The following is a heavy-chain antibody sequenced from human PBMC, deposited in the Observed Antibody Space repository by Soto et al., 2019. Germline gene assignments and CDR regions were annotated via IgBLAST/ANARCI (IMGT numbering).Heavy chain of an antibody. CDR3: ATQSMAAAGTIWFDP. J-gene: IGHJ5*02. V-gene: IGHV3-66*01. Sequence: GGSLRLSCAASGFTVSSNYMSWVRQAPGRGLEWVSVIYSGGSTYYADSVKGRFTISRDNSKNTLYLQMNSSVTAADTAVYYCATQSMAAAGTIWFDPWGQGTLVTVSS. CDR1: GFTVSSNY. CDR2: IYSGGST. D-gene: IGHD6-13*01.